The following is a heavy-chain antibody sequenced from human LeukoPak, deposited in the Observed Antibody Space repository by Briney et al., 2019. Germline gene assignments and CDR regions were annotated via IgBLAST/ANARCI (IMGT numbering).Heavy chain of an antibody. CDR2: IYTSGST. D-gene: IGHD1-26*01. Sequence: KPSETLSLTCTVSGGSISSGSYYWTWIRQPAGKGLEWIGRIYTSGSTNYNPSLKSRVTISVDTSKNQFSLKLSSVTAADTAVYYCARDRRYSGSGSYLYAFDIWGQGTMVTVSS. CDR1: GGSISSGSYY. V-gene: IGHV4-61*02. CDR3: ARDRRYSGSGSYLYAFDI. J-gene: IGHJ3*02.